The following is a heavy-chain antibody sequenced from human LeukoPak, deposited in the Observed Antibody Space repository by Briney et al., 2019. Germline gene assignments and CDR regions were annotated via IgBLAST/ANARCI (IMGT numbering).Heavy chain of an antibody. CDR2: ISDSGGRT. J-gene: IGHJ4*02. CDR1: GFTFSNYA. D-gene: IGHD4-17*01. V-gene: IGHV3-23*01. CDR3: AKHGEAYGDSKTDY. Sequence: PGGSLRLSCAASGFTFSNYAMRWVRQAPGKGLEWVSVISDSGGRTYYADSVKGRFTISRDNSKNTLYLHMNSLRAEDTAIYYCAKHGEAYGDSKTDYWGQGTLVTVSS.